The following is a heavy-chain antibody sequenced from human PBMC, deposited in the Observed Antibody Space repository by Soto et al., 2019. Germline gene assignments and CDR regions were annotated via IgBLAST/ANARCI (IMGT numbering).Heavy chain of an antibody. CDR1: GYTFTSYG. V-gene: IGHV1-18*04. Sequence: ASVKVSCKASGYTFTSYGISWVRQAPGQGLEWMGRISAYNGNTNYAQKLQGRVTMTTDTSTSTAYMELRSLRSDDTAVYYCARDEGYCSSTSCSFTYYYYYYGMDVWGQGTTVTVSS. CDR2: ISAYNGNT. CDR3: ARDEGYCSSTSCSFTYYYYYYGMDV. D-gene: IGHD2-2*01. J-gene: IGHJ6*02.